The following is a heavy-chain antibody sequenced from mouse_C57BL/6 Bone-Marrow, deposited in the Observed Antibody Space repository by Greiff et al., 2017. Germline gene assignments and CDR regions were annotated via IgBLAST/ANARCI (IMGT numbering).Heavy chain of an antibody. CDR2: ISDGGSYT. Sequence: EVKLVESGGGLVKPGGSLKLSCAASGFTFSSYAMSWVRQTPEKRLEWVATISDGGSYTYYPDNVKGRFTISRDNAKNNLYLQMSHLKSEDTAMYYCARELPWFAYWGQGTLVTVSA. V-gene: IGHV5-4*01. D-gene: IGHD1-1*01. CDR1: GFTFSSYA. CDR3: ARELPWFAY. J-gene: IGHJ3*01.